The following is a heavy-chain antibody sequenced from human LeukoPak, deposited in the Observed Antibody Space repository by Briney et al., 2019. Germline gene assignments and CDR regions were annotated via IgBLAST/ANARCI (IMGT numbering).Heavy chain of an antibody. J-gene: IGHJ4*02. D-gene: IGHD6-19*01. CDR1: GGSFSGYY. CDR3: ARGLGAV. Sequence: SETLSLTCAVYGGSFSGYYWSWIRQPPGKGPEWIGEINHSGSTNYNPSLKSRVTISVDTSKNQFSLKLSSVTAADTAVYYCARGLGAVWGQGTLVTVSS. V-gene: IGHV4-34*01. CDR2: INHSGST.